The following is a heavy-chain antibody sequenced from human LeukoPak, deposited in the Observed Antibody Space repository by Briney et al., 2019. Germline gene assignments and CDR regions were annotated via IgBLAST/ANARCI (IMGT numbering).Heavy chain of an antibody. D-gene: IGHD2-2*01. V-gene: IGHV3-64*01. CDR2: INSNGGST. J-gene: IGHJ4*02. CDR3: ARSSIVGVSIRDY. CDR1: GFPFSSYA. Sequence: GGSLRLSCAASGFPFSSYAMHWVRQAPGKGLEYVSVINSNGGSTSYANSVKGRFTISRDNYKTTLYLQMSSLRAEDMAVYYCARSSIVGVSIRDYWGQGTVVTVSS.